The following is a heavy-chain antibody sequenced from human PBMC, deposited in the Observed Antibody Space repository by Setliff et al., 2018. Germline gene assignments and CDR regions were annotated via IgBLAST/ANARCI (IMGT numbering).Heavy chain of an antibody. Sequence: GESLKISCKGSGYSFTSYWIGWVRQMPGKGLEWMGIIYPGDPDTRYSPSFQGQVTISADKSISTAYLQWSSLKASDTAMYYCARQIPQRGYYDFWSEPPNWFDPWGQGTLVTVS. CDR3: ARQIPQRGYYDFWSEPPNWFDP. J-gene: IGHJ5*02. CDR2: IYPGDPDT. D-gene: IGHD3-3*01. CDR1: GYSFTSYW. V-gene: IGHV5-51*01.